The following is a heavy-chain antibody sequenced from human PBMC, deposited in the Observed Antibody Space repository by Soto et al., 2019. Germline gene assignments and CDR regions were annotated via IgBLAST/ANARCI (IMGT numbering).Heavy chain of an antibody. D-gene: IGHD2-2*01. Sequence: SSACLTLNKKAPGKGLEWIGLIKSKTDGGTIDYAAPVKGRFIISRDDSRNTLDLQMNSLKTEDTAVYYCTTDQPRGPDYRAHGTLVTVS. J-gene: IGHJ4*01. CDR3: TTDQPRGPDY. V-gene: IGHV3-15*01. CDR2: IKSKTDGGTI. CDR1: SSAC.